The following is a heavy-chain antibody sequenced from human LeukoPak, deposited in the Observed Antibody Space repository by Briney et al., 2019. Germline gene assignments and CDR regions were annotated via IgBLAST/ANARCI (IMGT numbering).Heavy chain of an antibody. V-gene: IGHV3-73*01. J-gene: IGHJ4*02. CDR1: GFTFSGSA. CDR3: TITGAATRRVDY. D-gene: IGHD6-19*01. CDR2: IRSKANSYAT. Sequence: GGSLRLSCAASGFTFSGSAMHWVRQASGKGLEWVGRIRSKANSYATAYAASVKGRFTISRDDSKNTAYLQMNSLKTEDTAVYYCTITGAATRRVDYWGQGTLVTVSS.